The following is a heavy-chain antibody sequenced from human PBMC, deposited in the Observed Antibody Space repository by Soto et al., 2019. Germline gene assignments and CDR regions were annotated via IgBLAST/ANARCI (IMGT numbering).Heavy chain of an antibody. J-gene: IGHJ6*03. CDR3: AKAAHYRSGPCLPGYYHYYMDV. Sequence: EVQLLESGGGLVQPGGSLRLSCAASGFTFSSYAMSWVRQAPGKGLEWVSAISGSGGSTYYADSVKGRFTTSRDNSKKTKYLQMNSQRDQDTAVYYCAKAAHYRSGPCLPGYYHYYMDVWGKGTTVTVSS. CDR1: GFTFSSYA. CDR2: ISGSGGST. V-gene: IGHV3-23*01. D-gene: IGHD3-10*01.